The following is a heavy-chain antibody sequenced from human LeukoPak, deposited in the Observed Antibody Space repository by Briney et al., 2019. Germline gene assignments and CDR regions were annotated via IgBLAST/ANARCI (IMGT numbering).Heavy chain of an antibody. D-gene: IGHD2-15*01. V-gene: IGHV4-59*01. CDR3: ARADCSGGSCYFDY. CDR1: GGSISSYY. J-gene: IGHJ4*02. Sequence: SETLSLTCTVSGGSISSYYWSWIRQPPGKGLEWIGYIYYSGSTNYNPSLKSRVTISVDTSKNQFSLKLSSVTAADTAVYYCARADCSGGSCYFDYWGQGALVTVSS. CDR2: IYYSGST.